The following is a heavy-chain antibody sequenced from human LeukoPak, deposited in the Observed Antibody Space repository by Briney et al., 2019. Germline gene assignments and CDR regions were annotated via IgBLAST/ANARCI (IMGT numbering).Heavy chain of an antibody. CDR2: IKQDGTDK. V-gene: IGHV3-7*05. Sequence: GGSLRLSCAASGFTFSSYWMSWVRQAPGKGLEWVANIKQDGTDKYYVDSVKGRFTISRDDAKTSLYLQMNSLRAEDAAVYYCARETFMDVWGQGTTVTVS. D-gene: IGHD2/OR15-2a*01. J-gene: IGHJ6*02. CDR3: ARETFMDV. CDR1: GFTFSSYW.